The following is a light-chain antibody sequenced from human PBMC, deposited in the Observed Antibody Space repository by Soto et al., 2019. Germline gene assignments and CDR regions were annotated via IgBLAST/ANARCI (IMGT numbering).Light chain of an antibody. V-gene: IGKV3-15*01. CDR3: QQYNNWPPWT. Sequence: ILLAHSPTALSVSPRERVTLSFRASQSVSSTLAWYQQKPGQDPRLLIYGASTRATGIAARFSGSGSGTEFTLTISSLQSEDFAVYYCQQYNNWPPWTFGQGTKVDIK. J-gene: IGKJ1*01. CDR1: QSVSST. CDR2: GAS.